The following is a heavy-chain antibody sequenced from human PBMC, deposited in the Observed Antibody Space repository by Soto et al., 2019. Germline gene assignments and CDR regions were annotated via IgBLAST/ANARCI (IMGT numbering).Heavy chain of an antibody. D-gene: IGHD3-10*01. CDR3: AREEGRRFGELSHYYYGMDV. V-gene: IGHV1-69*13. Sequence: ASVKVSCKASGGTFSSYAISWVRQAPGQGLEWMGGIIPIFGTANYAQKFQGRVTITADESTSTAYMELSSLRSEDTAVYYCAREEGRRFGELSHYYYGMDVWGQGTTVTVSS. CDR1: GGTFSSYA. CDR2: IIPIFGTA. J-gene: IGHJ6*02.